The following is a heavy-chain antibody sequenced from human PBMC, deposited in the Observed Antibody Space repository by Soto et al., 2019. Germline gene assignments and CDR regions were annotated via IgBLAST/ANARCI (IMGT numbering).Heavy chain of an antibody. CDR2: IDPNSGGT. J-gene: IGHJ4*02. D-gene: IGHD6-19*01. CDR1: GYTFTGYY. CDR3: ARLTVAGTDDY. Sequence: ASLKVSCKASGYTFTGYYMHWVRQAPGQGLEWMGWIDPNSGGTNYAQKFQGWVTMTRDTSISTAYMELSRLRSDDTAVYYCARLTVAGTDDYWGQGTLVTVSS. V-gene: IGHV1-2*04.